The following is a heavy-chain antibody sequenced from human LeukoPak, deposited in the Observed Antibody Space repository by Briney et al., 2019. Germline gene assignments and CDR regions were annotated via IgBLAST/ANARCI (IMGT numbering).Heavy chain of an antibody. Sequence: RASETLSLTCTVSGGSISSYYWSWLRQTAGKGLEWIGRIQTSGSTNYNPSLRRRVTMSVDTSKNQFSLRLNSVTAADTAVYFCARGCTDPREPHGFDLWGQGTMVSVSS. J-gene: IGHJ3*01. CDR2: IQTSGST. CDR3: ARGCTDPREPHGFDL. CDR1: GGSISSYY. D-gene: IGHD1-14*01. V-gene: IGHV4-4*07.